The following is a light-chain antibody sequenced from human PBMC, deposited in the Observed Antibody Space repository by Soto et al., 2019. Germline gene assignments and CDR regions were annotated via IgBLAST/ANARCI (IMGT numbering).Light chain of an antibody. Sequence: DIQMTQSPSTLSASVGDRVTITCRASQSISNWVAWYQQKPGKAPKLLIYKASSLESGVPLRFSGSGSGTEFTLTISSLQPDDFATYYCQQYSGTFGKGTKVEIK. CDR2: KAS. J-gene: IGKJ1*01. CDR3: QQYSGT. CDR1: QSISNW. V-gene: IGKV1-5*03.